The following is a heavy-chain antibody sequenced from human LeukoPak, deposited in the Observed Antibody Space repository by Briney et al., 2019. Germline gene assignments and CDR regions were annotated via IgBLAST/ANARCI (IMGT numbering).Heavy chain of an antibody. CDR1: GFTFSDYY. CDR2: ISSSSSYT. J-gene: IGHJ6*04. CDR3: ARGVPAAMMYGMDV. D-gene: IGHD2-2*01. Sequence: GGSLRLSCAASGFTFSDYYMSWIRQAPGKGLKWVSYISSSSSYTNYADSVKGRFTISRDNAKNSLYQQMNSLRAEDTAVYYCARGVPAAMMYGMDVWGKGTTVTVSS. V-gene: IGHV3-11*06.